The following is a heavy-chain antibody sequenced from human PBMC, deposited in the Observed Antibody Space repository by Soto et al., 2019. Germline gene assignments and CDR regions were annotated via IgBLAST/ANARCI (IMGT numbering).Heavy chain of an antibody. Sequence: ASVNVSCKTSGYTFSNYDFSWVRQAPGQGLEWMGWVSNKNGVTNYAEKFRDRVTMTTDTSTNTIYMELRSLRSDDTAVYFCARERLHTGWYGSDNGGQGTPV. CDR2: VSNKNGVT. J-gene: IGHJ4*02. CDR1: GYTFSNYD. D-gene: IGHD2-8*02. V-gene: IGHV1-18*04. CDR3: ARERLHTGWYGSDN.